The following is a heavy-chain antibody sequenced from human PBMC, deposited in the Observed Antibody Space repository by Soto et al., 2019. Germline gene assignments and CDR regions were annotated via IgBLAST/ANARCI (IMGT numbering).Heavy chain of an antibody. CDR2: IIPIFGTA. CDR1: GGTFSSYA. V-gene: IGHV1-69*06. Sequence: SVKVSCKASGGTFSSYAISWVRQAPGQGLEWMGGIIPIFGTANYAQKFQGRVTITADKSTSTAYMELSSLRSEDTAVYYCASTSPQPEYYYYYGMDVWGQGTTVTVSS. J-gene: IGHJ6*02. CDR3: ASTSPQPEYYYYYGMDV. D-gene: IGHD1-1*01.